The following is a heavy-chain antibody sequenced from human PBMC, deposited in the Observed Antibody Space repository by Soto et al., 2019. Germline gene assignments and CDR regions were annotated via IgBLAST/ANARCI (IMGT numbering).Heavy chain of an antibody. D-gene: IGHD6-19*01. J-gene: IGHJ6*02. CDR2: INPNSGGT. V-gene: IGHV1-2*04. CDR1: GYTFTSYD. CDR3: ARDGVAVAGYYYYGMDV. Sequence: ASVKVSCKASGYTFTSYDINWVRQATGQGLEWMGWINPNSGGTNYAQKFQGWVTMTRDTSISTAYMELSRLRSDDTAVYYCARDGVAVAGYYYYGMDVWGQGTTVTVFS.